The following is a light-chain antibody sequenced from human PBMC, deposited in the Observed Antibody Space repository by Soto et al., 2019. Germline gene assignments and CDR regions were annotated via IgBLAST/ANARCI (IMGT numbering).Light chain of an antibody. CDR3: QQSYSTSTWT. CDR1: QSISSY. V-gene: IGKV1-39*01. J-gene: IGKJ1*01. Sequence: DIQMTQSPSSLSASVGDRVTITCRASQSISSYLNWYQQKPGKAPKLLIYAASSLQSWVPSRFSGSGSGTDFTLTISSLQPEDFATYYCQQSYSTSTWTFGQGTKVEIK. CDR2: AAS.